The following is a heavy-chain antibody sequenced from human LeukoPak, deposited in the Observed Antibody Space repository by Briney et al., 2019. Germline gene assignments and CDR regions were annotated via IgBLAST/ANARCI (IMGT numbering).Heavy chain of an antibody. V-gene: IGHV6-1*01. D-gene: IGHD3-3*01. J-gene: IGHJ4*02. Sequence: SQTLSLTCAVSGDSFSSNSAAWTWIRQSPSRGLEWLGSTYYRSKWYNDYAVSVKSLITINPATSKNQFSLKLSSVTAAGTAVYYCARQSQKDGITIFGGWGQGTLVTVSS. CDR2: TYYRSKWYN. CDR1: GDSFSSNSAA. CDR3: ARQSQKDGITIFGG.